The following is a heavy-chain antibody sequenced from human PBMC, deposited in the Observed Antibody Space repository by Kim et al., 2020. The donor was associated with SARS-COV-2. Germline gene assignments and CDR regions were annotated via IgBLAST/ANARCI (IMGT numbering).Heavy chain of an antibody. D-gene: IGHD6-6*01. V-gene: IGHV3-21*01. J-gene: IGHJ6*02. CDR3: AHQPSSSRYYGMDV. Sequence: ASSVKGRFTISRDNAKNSLYLQMNSLRAEDTAVYYCAHQPSSSRYYGMDVWGQGTTVTVSS.